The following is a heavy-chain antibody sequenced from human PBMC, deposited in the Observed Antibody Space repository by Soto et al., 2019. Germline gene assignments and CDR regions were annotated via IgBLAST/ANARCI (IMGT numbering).Heavy chain of an antibody. J-gene: IGHJ5*02. CDR2: MYHSGST. CDR1: GGSISSYY. Sequence: QVQLQESGPGLVKPSETLSLTCTVSGGSISSYYWSWIRQPPGKGLEWIGYMYHSGSTNYNPSLTSRVNISVDTSKNQFSLKLSSVTAADTAVYYCARYCSGGSCYLDPWGQGTLVTVSS. CDR3: ARYCSGGSCYLDP. D-gene: IGHD2-15*01. V-gene: IGHV4-59*01.